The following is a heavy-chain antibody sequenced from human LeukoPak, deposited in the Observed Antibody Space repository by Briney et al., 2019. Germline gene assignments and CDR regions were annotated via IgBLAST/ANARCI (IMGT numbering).Heavy chain of an antibody. J-gene: IGHJ5*02. CDR3: ARDLPDVRAAVRSKQENWFDP. CDR1: GYTLTELS. V-gene: IGHV1-24*01. Sequence: ASVKVSCKVSGYTLTELSMHWVRQAPGKGLEWMGGFDPEDGETIYAQKFQGRVTMTEDTSTDTAYMELSSLRSEDTAVYYCARDLPDVRAAVRSKQENWFDPWGQGTLVTVSS. D-gene: IGHD3-10*02. CDR2: FDPEDGET.